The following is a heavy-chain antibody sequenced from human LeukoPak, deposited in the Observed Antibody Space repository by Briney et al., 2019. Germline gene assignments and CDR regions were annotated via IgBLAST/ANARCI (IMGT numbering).Heavy chain of an antibody. CDR2: MNPNSGNT. J-gene: IGHJ4*02. CDR1: GYTFTSYD. V-gene: IGHV1-8*01. D-gene: IGHD1-26*01. CDR3: TTDLRWELPPFDY. Sequence: ASVKVSCKASGYTFTSYDINWVRQATGQGLEWMGWMNPNSGNTGYAQKFQGRVTMTRNTSISTAYMELSSLRSEDTAVYYCTTDLRWELPPFDYWGQGTLVTVSS.